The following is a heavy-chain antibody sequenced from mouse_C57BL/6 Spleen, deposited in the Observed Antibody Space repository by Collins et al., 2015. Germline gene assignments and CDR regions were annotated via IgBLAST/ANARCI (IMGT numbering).Heavy chain of an antibody. CDR1: GYSITSGYY. J-gene: IGHJ3*01. V-gene: IGHV3-6*01. CDR3: ARDCGDYPFAY. CDR2: ISYDGSN. Sequence: DVQLQESGPGLVKPSQSLSLTCSVTGYSITSGYYWNWIRQFPGNKLEWMGYISYDGSNNYNPSLENRISITRDTSKNQFFLKLNSVTTEDTATYFCARDCGDYPFAYWGQGTLVTVSA. D-gene: IGHD2-13*01.